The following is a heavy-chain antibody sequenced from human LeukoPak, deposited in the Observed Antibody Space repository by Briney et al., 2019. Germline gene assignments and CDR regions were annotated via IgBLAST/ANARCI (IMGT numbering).Heavy chain of an antibody. J-gene: IGHJ4*02. Sequence: SVKVSYKASGGTFSSYAISWVRQAPGQGLEWMGGIIPIFGTANYAQKFQGRVTITADESTSTAYMELSSLRSEDTAVYYCARRGRRSSSGYFDYWGQGTLVTVSS. V-gene: IGHV1-69*13. CDR2: IIPIFGTA. D-gene: IGHD6-6*01. CDR1: GGTFSSYA. CDR3: ARRGRRSSSGYFDY.